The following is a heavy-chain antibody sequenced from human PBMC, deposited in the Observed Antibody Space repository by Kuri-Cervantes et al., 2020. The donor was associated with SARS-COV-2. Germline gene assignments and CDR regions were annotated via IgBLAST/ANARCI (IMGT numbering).Heavy chain of an antibody. CDR2: ISSDGKNK. V-gene: IGHV3-30*03. Sequence: GGSLRLSCVASGFNFSTTDMNWVRQAPGKGLEWVTFISSDGKNKKCMASGKGRFTISRDNSLNTLHLQMKGLRDEDTAIYYCATDRASVHDFWGQGTLVTVSS. CDR3: ATDRASVHDF. D-gene: IGHD4/OR15-4a*01. J-gene: IGHJ4*02. CDR1: GFNFSTTD.